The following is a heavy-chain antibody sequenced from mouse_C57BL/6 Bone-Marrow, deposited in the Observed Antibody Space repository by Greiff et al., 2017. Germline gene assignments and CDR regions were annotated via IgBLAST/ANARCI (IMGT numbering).Heavy chain of an antibody. D-gene: IGHD2-5*01. CDR2: IWRGGST. Sequence: VQGVESGPGLVQPSQSLSITCTVSGFSLTSYGVHWVRQSPGKGLEWLGVIWRGGSTDYNAAFMSRLSITKDNSKSQVFFKMNSLQADDTAIYYCAKNMPYYSNYDYAMDYWGQGTSVTVSS. CDR3: AKNMPYYSNYDYAMDY. CDR1: GFSLTSYG. V-gene: IGHV2-5*01. J-gene: IGHJ4*01.